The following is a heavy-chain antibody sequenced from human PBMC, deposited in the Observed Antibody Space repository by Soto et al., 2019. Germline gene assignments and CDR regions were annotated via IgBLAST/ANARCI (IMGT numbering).Heavy chain of an antibody. J-gene: IGHJ6*02. CDR2: IIPMYGIA. CDR3: ARGYRHGCFYALDV. CDR1: GGSFSDYA. Sequence: QVQLVQSGAEVKKPGSSVKVSCKTYGGSFSDYAINWVRQAPGQGLEWMGGIIPMYGIANYAPKFQGRVTITADESTRTAYMEVSSLRSEDTALFYCARGYRHGCFYALDVWGQGTTVTVSS. V-gene: IGHV1-69*01. D-gene: IGHD5-18*01.